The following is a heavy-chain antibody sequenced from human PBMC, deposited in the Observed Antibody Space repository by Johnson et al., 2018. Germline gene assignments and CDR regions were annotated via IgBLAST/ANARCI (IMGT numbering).Heavy chain of an antibody. CDR1: GFTFSHYA. Sequence: EVQLVESGGGLVQPGGSLRLSCAASGFTFSHYAMSWVRQAPGKGLEWVSAISGSGGSTYYADSVRGRFTISRDNSKNTLYLQMNSLRAEDTAVYYSAKDLLRFFEWLFGAFDIWGQGTMVTVSS. CDR3: AKDLLRFFEWLFGAFDI. CDR2: ISGSGGST. J-gene: IGHJ3*02. V-gene: IGHV3-23*04. D-gene: IGHD3-3*01.